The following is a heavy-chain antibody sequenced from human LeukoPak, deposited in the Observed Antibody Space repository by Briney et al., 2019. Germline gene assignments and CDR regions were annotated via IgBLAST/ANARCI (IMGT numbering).Heavy chain of an antibody. V-gene: IGHV3-21*01. CDR1: GFSFSNCS. Sequence: GGSLRLSCAASGFSFSNCSINWVRQAPGKGLEWVSSISSGSTYIYYADSVKGRFTISRDNAKNSLYLQMNSLRAEDTAVYYCAREGSDAFDIWGQGTMVTVSP. CDR3: AREGSDAFDI. CDR2: ISSGSTYI. J-gene: IGHJ3*02.